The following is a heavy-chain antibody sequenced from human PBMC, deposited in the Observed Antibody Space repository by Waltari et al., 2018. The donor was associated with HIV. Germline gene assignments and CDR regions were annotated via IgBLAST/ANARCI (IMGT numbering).Heavy chain of an antibody. D-gene: IGHD2-21*02. J-gene: IGHJ4*02. Sequence: QVQLVESGGGVGQPGRSMRLPCAASGLLVSDYTMHWVRQAPGKGLEWVAVISKAGTKKYYADSVKGRFTISRDNSNNALYLQMNSLTVEDTAVYYCARGIYCGSDCYSGLDSWGQGSLVTVSS. CDR1: GLLVSDYT. CDR3: ARGIYCGSDCYSGLDS. CDR2: ISKAGTKK. V-gene: IGHV3-30-3*01.